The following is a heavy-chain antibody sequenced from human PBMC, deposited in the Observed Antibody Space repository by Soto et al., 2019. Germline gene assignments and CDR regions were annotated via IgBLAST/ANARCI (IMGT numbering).Heavy chain of an antibody. CDR2: ISSSSSYI. CDR1: GFTFSSYW. J-gene: IGHJ6*02. Sequence: GGSLRLSCAASGFTFSSYWMHWVRQAPGKGLEWVSSISSSSSYIYYADSVKGRFTISRDNAKNSLYLQMNSLRAEDTAVYYCALSSSSSRYYYYYGMDVWGQGTTVTVSS. V-gene: IGHV3-21*01. D-gene: IGHD6-6*01. CDR3: ALSSSSSRYYYYYGMDV.